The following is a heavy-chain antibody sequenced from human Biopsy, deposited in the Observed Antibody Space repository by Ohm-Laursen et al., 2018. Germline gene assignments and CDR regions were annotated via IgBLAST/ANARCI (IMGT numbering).Heavy chain of an antibody. V-gene: IGHV1-69*01. CDR1: GDSFDTFG. J-gene: IGHJ6*02. CDR3: ARDHGDRNSVTPVNYYVYGMDV. CDR2: IIPIFGTT. D-gene: IGHD7-27*01. Sequence: SSVKVSCKASGDSFDTFGISWVRQAPGQGLEWMGGIIPIFGTTHYAQKFQGRLTITADESTATAYMDLTSLTSEDTATYFCARDHGDRNSVTPVNYYVYGMDVWGQGTALTVSS.